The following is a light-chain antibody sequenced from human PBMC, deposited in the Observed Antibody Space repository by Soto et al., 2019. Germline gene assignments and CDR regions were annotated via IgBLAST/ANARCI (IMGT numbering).Light chain of an antibody. CDR2: DAS. V-gene: IGKV1-39*01. Sequence: DIQMTQSPFSLSASVGDKVTITCRASQSIRSYLNWVQQKPGKAPKLLIYDASSLQTGVPSRFSGSGSGTDFSLTISSLQPEDFATYYCQQSYSTPPWTFGQGTKVDIK. J-gene: IGKJ1*01. CDR3: QQSYSTPPWT. CDR1: QSIRSY.